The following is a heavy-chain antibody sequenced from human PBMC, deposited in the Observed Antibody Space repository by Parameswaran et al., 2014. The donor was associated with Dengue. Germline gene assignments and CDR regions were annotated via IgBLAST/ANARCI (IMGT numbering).Heavy chain of an antibody. CDR3: ARVRLDLYYYYYMDV. CDR2: ISSSGSTI. J-gene: IGHJ6*03. Sequence: AGESLKISCAASGFTFSDYYMSWIRQAPGKGLEWVSYISSSGSTIYYADSVKGRFTISRDNAKNSLYLQMNSLRAEDTAVYYCARVRLDLYYYYYMDVWGQRDHGHRLL. V-gene: IGHV3-11*01. D-gene: IGHD4-11*01. CDR1: GFTFSDYY.